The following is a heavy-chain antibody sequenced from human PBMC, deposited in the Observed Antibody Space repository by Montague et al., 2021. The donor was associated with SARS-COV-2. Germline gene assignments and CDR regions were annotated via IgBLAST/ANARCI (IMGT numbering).Heavy chain of an antibody. D-gene: IGHD6-19*01. V-gene: IGHV3-66*01. J-gene: IGHJ4*02. CDR1: GFTVSRNY. Sequence: SLRLSRAASGFTVSRNYMSWVRQAPGKGLEWVSVIYSGVSTYYAYSVNGRFTISRDNSKNTLYLQMNSLRAEDTAVYYCARGYSSGWSYYFDYWGQGTLVTVSS. CDR3: ARGYSSGWSYYFDY. CDR2: IYSGVST.